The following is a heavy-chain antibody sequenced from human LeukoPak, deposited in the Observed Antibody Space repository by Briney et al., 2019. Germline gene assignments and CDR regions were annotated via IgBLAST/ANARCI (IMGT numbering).Heavy chain of an antibody. D-gene: IGHD3-10*01. Sequence: SETLSLTCTVSGGSISSYYWSWIRQHPGKGLEWIGYIYYSGSTYYNPSLKSRVTISVDTSKNQFSLKLSSVTAADTAVYYCAREPLGEGFDYWGQGTLVTASS. J-gene: IGHJ4*02. CDR3: AREPLGEGFDY. V-gene: IGHV4-59*06. CDR2: IYYSGST. CDR1: GGSISSYY.